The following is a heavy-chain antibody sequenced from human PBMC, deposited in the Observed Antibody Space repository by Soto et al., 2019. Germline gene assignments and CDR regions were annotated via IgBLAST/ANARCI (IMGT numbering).Heavy chain of an antibody. V-gene: IGHV1-69*13. D-gene: IGHD5-18*01. CDR3: ARGEEDTAMVYQYYYYGMDV. Sequence: SVKVSCKASGGTFSIYAISWVRQAPGQGLEWMGGIIPIFGTANYAQKFQGRVTITADESTSTAYMELSSLRSEDTAVYYCARGEEDTAMVYQYYYYGMDVWGQGTTVTVSS. CDR1: GGTFSIYA. CDR2: IIPIFGTA. J-gene: IGHJ6*02.